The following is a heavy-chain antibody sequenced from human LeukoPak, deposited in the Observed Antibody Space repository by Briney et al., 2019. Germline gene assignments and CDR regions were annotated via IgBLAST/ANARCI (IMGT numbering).Heavy chain of an antibody. Sequence: PSETLSLTCTVSGDSITSGSYYWAWLRQHPGKGLEWIGYIYYTGSTHYNPSLKSRLTISVDTSENHFSLKLSSVTAADTAIYFCARAPGAFDIWGQGTMVTVSS. CDR3: ARAPGAFDI. V-gene: IGHV4-31*03. CDR2: IYYTGST. J-gene: IGHJ3*02. CDR1: GDSITSGSYY.